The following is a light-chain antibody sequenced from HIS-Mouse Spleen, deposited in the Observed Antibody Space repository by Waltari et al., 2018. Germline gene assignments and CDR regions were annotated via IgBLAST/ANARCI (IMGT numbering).Light chain of an antibody. V-gene: IGLV2-14*03. J-gene: IGLJ1*01. CDR3: SSYTSSSTLEV. Sequence: SGSPGQSITISCTGTSSDVGGYNYVSWYQQHPGKAPKLMIYDVSNRPSGVSNRFSGSKSGNTASLTISGLQAEDEADYYCSSYTSSSTLEVFGTGTKVTVL. CDR2: DVS. CDR1: SSDVGGYNY.